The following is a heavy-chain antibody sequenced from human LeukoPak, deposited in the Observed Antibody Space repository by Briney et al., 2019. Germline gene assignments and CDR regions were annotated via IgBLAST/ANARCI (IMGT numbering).Heavy chain of an antibody. CDR2: IIPILGIA. J-gene: IGHJ4*02. Sequence: GASVKVSCKASGGTFSSYAISWVRQAPGQGLEWMGRIIPILGIANYAQKFQGRVTITADKSTSTAYMELSSLRSEDTAVYYCARAPITIFGVVMKGFDYWGQGTLVTVSS. D-gene: IGHD3-3*01. CDR1: GGTFSSYA. CDR3: ARAPITIFGVVMKGFDY. V-gene: IGHV1-69*04.